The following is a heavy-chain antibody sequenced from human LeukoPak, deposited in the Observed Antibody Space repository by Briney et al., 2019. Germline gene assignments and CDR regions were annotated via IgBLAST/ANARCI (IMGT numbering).Heavy chain of an antibody. D-gene: IGHD2-8*01. V-gene: IGHV4-34*01. CDR3: ARVFLAQQDIVLMGTISTPYFDY. J-gene: IGHJ4*02. Sequence: PSETLSLTCSVSGGSIRANTNFWGWNSSNYWSWIRQPPGKGLEWIGEINHSGSTNYNPSLKSRVTISVDTSKNQFSLKLSSVTAADTAVYYCARVFLAQQDIVLMGTISTPYFDYWGQGTLVTVSS. CDR1: GGSIRANTNFWGWNSSNY. CDR2: INHSGST.